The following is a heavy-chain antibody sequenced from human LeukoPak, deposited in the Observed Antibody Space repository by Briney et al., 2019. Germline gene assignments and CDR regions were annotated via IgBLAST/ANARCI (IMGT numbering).Heavy chain of an antibody. CDR1: GYTFTGYY. D-gene: IGHD5-12*01. V-gene: IGHV1-2*02. CDR2: INPNSGGT. CDR3: AREGLYSGYGYDAFDI. Sequence: GASVNVSCKASGYTFTGYYMHWVRQAPGQGLEWMGWINPNSGGTNYAQKFQGRVTMTRDTSISTGYMELSRLRSDDTAVYYCAREGLYSGYGYDAFDIWGQGTMVTVSS. J-gene: IGHJ3*02.